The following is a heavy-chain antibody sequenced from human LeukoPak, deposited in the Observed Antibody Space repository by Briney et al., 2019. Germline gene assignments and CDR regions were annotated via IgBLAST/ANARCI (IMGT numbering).Heavy chain of an antibody. D-gene: IGHD1-1*01. CDR1: GFTFSFSG. CDR2: ISYDGSNK. Sequence: GRSLRLSCAASGFTFSFSGMYWVRQAPGKGLEWVAVISYDGSNKYYADSVKGRFTISRDNSKNTLYLQMNSLRAEDTAVYYCARDPRYNWNAGGMDVWGKGTTVTVSS. CDR3: ARDPRYNWNAGGMDV. V-gene: IGHV3-30*03. J-gene: IGHJ6*04.